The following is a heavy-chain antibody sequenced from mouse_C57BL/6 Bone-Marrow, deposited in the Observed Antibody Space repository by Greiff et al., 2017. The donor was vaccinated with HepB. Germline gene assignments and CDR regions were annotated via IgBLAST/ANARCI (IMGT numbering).Heavy chain of an antibody. CDR2: IYPRSGNT. CDR3: AKITTVVDYFDY. CDR1: GYTFTSYG. J-gene: IGHJ2*01. Sequence: QVQLQQSGAELARPGASVKLSCKASGYTFTSYGISWVKQRTGQGLEWIGEIYPRSGNTYYNEKFKGKATLTADKSSSTAYMELRSLTSEYSAVYFCAKITTVVDYFDYWGQGTTLTVSS. V-gene: IGHV1-81*01. D-gene: IGHD1-1*01.